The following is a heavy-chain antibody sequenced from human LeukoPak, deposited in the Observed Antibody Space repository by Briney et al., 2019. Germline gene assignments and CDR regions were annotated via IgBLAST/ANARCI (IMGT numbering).Heavy chain of an antibody. Sequence: PGGSLRLSCAASGFTFSDCYMSWIRQAPGKGLEGVSYISSSGSTIYYADSVKGRFTISRDNAKNPLYLQMNSLRAEDTAVYYCARVCSSTSCYPGNGLDYWGQGTLVTVSS. J-gene: IGHJ4*02. CDR3: ARVCSSTSCYPGNGLDY. V-gene: IGHV3-11*01. D-gene: IGHD2-2*01. CDR1: GFTFSDCY. CDR2: ISSSGSTI.